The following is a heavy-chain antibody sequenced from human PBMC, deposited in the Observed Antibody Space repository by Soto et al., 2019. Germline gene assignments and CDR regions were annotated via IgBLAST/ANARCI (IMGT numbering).Heavy chain of an antibody. CDR2: INPSSGTT. V-gene: IGHV1-46*01. Sequence: ASVKVSCKASGYTFTSYYIHWMRQAPGQGLEWMGIINPSSGTTTYAQKFQGRVTMTRDTSTSTVYMDLSSLRSEDTAVYYCARSPYSSGYYYAIDYWGQGTQVTVSS. CDR3: ARSPYSSGYYYAIDY. D-gene: IGHD3-22*01. J-gene: IGHJ4*02. CDR1: GYTFTSYY.